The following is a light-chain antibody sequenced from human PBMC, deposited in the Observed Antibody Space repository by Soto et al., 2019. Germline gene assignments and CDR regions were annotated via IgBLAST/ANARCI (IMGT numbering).Light chain of an antibody. J-gene: IGKJ1*01. Sequence: EIVVTQAPGTLSFAPGERATLSSSAGQRCSSSYLAWYHQNPCQAPRLLIYGASSRATGIPGRFSGSGSGTDFTLTISRLEPQDFAVYYCQQYRSSPCTFGQRTKVAIK. CDR1: QRCSSSY. CDR2: GAS. V-gene: IGKV3-20*01. CDR3: QQYRSSPCT.